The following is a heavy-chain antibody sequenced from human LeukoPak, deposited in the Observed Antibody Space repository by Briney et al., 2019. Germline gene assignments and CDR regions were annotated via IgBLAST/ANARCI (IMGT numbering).Heavy chain of an antibody. Sequence: GASLKISCKGSGYRFISYWISWVRPMPGKGLEWMGRIDPSDSYTNYSPSFQGHVTISADKSISTAYLQWSSLKASDTAMYYCARRGYCGGDCPDYWGQGTLVTVSS. V-gene: IGHV5-10-1*01. J-gene: IGHJ4*02. CDR3: ARRGYCGGDCPDY. CDR1: GYRFISYW. CDR2: IDPSDSYT. D-gene: IGHD2-21*02.